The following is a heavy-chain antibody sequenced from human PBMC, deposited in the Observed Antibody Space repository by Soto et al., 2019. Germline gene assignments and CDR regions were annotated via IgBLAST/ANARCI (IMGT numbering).Heavy chain of an antibody. CDR1: GFTFSDYG. Sequence: QVQLVESGGGVVQPGRSLRLSCAASGFTFSDYGIHWVRQAPGKGLEWVTFISFDDGRDKFYSAPVRGRFTISRDNSKNTLSLQMKSLRSDDTSIYYCAKGTYGGSAPYDYGMDVW. J-gene: IGHJ6*01. D-gene: IGHD3-16*01. CDR3: AKGTYGGSAPYDYGMDV. CDR2: ISFDDGRDK. V-gene: IGHV3-30*18.